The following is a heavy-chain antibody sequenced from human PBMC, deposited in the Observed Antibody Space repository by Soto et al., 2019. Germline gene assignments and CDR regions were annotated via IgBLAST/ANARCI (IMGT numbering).Heavy chain of an antibody. CDR3: GKSPDFYYYTMGV. CDR2: ITGSGTST. J-gene: IGHJ6*02. Sequence: GGSLRLSCAASGFTFSGYAMTWVRQAPGKGLEWVSGITGSGTSTYYADSVKGRFIISRDNSKNTVSLQMNSLRADDTAVYYCGKSPDFYYYTMGVWGQGTTVTVS. CDR1: GFTFSGYA. V-gene: IGHV3-23*01.